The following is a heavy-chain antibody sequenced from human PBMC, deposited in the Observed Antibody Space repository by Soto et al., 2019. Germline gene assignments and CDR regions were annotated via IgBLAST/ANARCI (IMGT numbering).Heavy chain of an antibody. D-gene: IGHD2-2*01. J-gene: IGHJ6*03. V-gene: IGHV1-2*04. CDR2: INPNSGGT. CDR3: ARDFCSSTSCYQRIHYMDV. Sequence: QVPLVQSGAEVKKPGASVKVSCKASGYTFTGYYMHWVRQAPGQGLEWMGWINPNSGGTNYAQKFQGWVTMTRDTSISTAYMELSRLRSDDTAVYYCARDFCSSTSCYQRIHYMDVWGKGTTVTVSS. CDR1: GYTFTGYY.